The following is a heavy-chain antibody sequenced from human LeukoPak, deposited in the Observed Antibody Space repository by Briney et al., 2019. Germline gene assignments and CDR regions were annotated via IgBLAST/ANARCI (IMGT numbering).Heavy chain of an antibody. Sequence: GGSLRLSWAASGFTFSSYCMSWVRQAPGKGREWVSAISGSGGSTHYADSVKGRFTISKDNSKKTLYLEVISLTAEDTAVYYCAKDDAWLRFGEWSQGTLVTVSS. V-gene: IGHV3-23*01. J-gene: IGHJ4*02. CDR2: ISGSGGST. CDR1: GFTFSSYC. CDR3: AKDDAWLRFGE. D-gene: IGHD3-10*01.